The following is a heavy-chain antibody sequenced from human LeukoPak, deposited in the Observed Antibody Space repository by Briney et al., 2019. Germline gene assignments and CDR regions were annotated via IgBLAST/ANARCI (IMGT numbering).Heavy chain of an antibody. D-gene: IGHD6-25*01. Sequence: GGSLRLSCVASRFAFSQAWMSWVRQAPGKGLEWVSVIYSDGSTYYADSVKGRFTISRDNSKNTLYLQMNSLTTEDTAMYYCASIAAPGTYWGQGTLVTVSS. CDR3: ASIAAPGTY. CDR1: RFAFSQAW. J-gene: IGHJ4*02. CDR2: IYSDGST. V-gene: IGHV3-53*01.